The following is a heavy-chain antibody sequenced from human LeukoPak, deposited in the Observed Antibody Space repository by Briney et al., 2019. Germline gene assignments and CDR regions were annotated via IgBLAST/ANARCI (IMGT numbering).Heavy chain of an antibody. D-gene: IGHD3-9*01. CDR2: ISSSGSTI. Sequence: GGSLRLSCAASGFTFSSYGMSWIRQAPGKGLEWVSYISSSGSTIYYADSVKGRFTISRDNAKNSLYLQMNSLRAEDTAVYYCAKDPIDWGTIYFDYWGQGTLVTVSS. CDR3: AKDPIDWGTIYFDY. V-gene: IGHV3-11*01. J-gene: IGHJ4*02. CDR1: GFTFSSYG.